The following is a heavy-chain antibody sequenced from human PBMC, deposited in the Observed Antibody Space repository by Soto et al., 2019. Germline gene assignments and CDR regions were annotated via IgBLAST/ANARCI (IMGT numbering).Heavy chain of an antibody. V-gene: IGHV4-59*01. CDR3: ARDMGGYCSSTSCYEDYYYYYMDV. Sequence: SETLSLTCTVSGGSISSYYWSWIRQPPGKGLEWIGYIYYSGSTNYNPSLKSRVTISVDTSKNRFSLKLSSVTAADTAVYYCARDMGGYCSSTSCYEDYYYYYMDVWGKGTTVTVSS. CDR2: IYYSGST. J-gene: IGHJ6*03. D-gene: IGHD2-2*01. CDR1: GGSISSYY.